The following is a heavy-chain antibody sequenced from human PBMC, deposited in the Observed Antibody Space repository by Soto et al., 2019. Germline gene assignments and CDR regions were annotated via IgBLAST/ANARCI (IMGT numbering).Heavy chain of an antibody. V-gene: IGHV4-61*01. CDR3: ARHISAAGTFYYYYYMHV. Sequence: PSETLSLTCTVSGGSVSSGSFYWGWIRQPPGKRLEWIGYIYYSGSTYYNPSLKSRVTISVDTSKNQFSLKLSSVTAADTAVYYCARHISAAGTFYYYYYMHVWGKGTTVTVSS. D-gene: IGHD6-13*01. J-gene: IGHJ6*03. CDR2: IYYSGST. CDR1: GGSVSSGSFY.